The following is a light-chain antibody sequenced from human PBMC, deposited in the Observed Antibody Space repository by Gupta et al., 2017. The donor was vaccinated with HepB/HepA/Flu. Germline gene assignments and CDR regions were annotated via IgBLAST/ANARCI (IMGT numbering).Light chain of an antibody. CDR3: AAWDDTLKHVI. CDR1: SSDIGSNN. J-gene: IGLJ2*01. V-gene: IGLV1-44*01. Sequence: QSVLTPPPSASGTPGQRVTISCSGSSSDIGSNNVNWYQQLPGTAPKLLRYSNNQRPSGVPDRFSGSKSGTTASLAISGLQSEDEADYYCAAWDDTLKHVIFGGGTKLTVL. CDR2: SNN.